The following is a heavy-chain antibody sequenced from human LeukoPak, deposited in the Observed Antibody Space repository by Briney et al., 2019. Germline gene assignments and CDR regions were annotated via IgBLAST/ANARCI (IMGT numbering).Heavy chain of an antibody. CDR2: TYPGDSDT. V-gene: IGHV5-51*01. J-gene: IGHJ3*02. CDR1: GFTFATNW. CDR3: ARGAHGSGFDI. D-gene: IGHD1-26*01. Sequence: GESLKISCQTFGFTFATNWIGWVRQMPGKGLDCLGVTYPGDSDTRYSPSFQGQVTISADKSISTAYLLWSSLKASDTAIYYCARGAHGSGFDIWGQGTMVTVSS.